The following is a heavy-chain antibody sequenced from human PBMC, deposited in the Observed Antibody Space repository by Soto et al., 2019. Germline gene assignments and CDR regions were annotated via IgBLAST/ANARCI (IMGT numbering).Heavy chain of an antibody. J-gene: IGHJ5*02. CDR1: GFSFRNSA. V-gene: IGHV3-30-3*01. D-gene: IGHD4-4*01. Sequence: QVQLVESGGGVVQPGRSLRLCCVASGFSFRNSAMHWVRQAPGKGLEWVAMISFDGYNKYHAESVRGRFTISRDNPKSTLYLQMNSLRAEDTAVYFCARDVSPHSNPSWLDPWGQGTLVTVSS. CDR2: ISFDGYNK. CDR3: ARDVSPHSNPSWLDP.